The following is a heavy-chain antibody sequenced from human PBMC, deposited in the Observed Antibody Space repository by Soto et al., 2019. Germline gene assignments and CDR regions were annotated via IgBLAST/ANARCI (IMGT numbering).Heavy chain of an antibody. D-gene: IGHD1-20*01. CDR3: AVRYTDY. V-gene: IGHV3-7*01. Sequence: EVQLVEAVGGLVQAGGSLRLSCAASGFSFRTDWMTWVRQAPGKGLEWVANIKPDGSEKYYVDSVKGRFTVSRDNSKDSLYLKMTSLRAEDPAVYYCAVRYTDYWGQGTLFTVSS. J-gene: IGHJ4*02. CDR1: GFSFRTDW. CDR2: IKPDGSEK.